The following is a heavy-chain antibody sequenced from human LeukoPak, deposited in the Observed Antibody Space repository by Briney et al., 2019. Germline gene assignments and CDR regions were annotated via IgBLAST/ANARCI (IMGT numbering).Heavy chain of an antibody. J-gene: IGHJ5*02. V-gene: IGHV1-8*01. CDR1: GYTFTSYD. CDR3: ASNPGSAGSWFDP. Sequence: ASVKASCKASGYTFTSYDINWVRQATGQGLEWMGWMNPNSGNTGYAQKFQGRVTMTRNTSISTAYMELSSLRSEDTAVYYCASNPGSAGSWFDPWGQGTLVTVSS. D-gene: IGHD6-19*01. CDR2: MNPNSGNT.